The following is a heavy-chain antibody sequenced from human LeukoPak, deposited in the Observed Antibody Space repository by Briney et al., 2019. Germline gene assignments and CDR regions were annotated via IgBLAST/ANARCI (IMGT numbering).Heavy chain of an antibody. Sequence: GGSLRLSCAASGFTFSGSALHWVRQASGKGLEWVGRIRSKPNSYATAYAASVKGRFTISRDDSKNTAYLQMNSLKTEDTAVYYCVRRSSDESGGYYDHWGQGTLVTVSS. D-gene: IGHD3-22*01. CDR1: GFTFSGSA. CDR2: IRSKPNSYAT. V-gene: IGHV3-73*01. J-gene: IGHJ5*02. CDR3: VRRSSDESGGYYDH.